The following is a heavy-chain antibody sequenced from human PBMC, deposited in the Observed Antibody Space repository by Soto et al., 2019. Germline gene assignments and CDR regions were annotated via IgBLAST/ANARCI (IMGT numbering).Heavy chain of an antibody. J-gene: IGHJ4*02. Sequence: QVQLQESGPGLVKPSQTLSLTCTVSGASISSGGYFWTWIRQHPGKGLEWIGYMYYSGNTYYNPSLKGRLTMSLDTSNNQFSLKISSVTAADTAVYYCARCELGLANVDSWGQGTLVTVSS. V-gene: IGHV4-31*03. CDR1: GASISSGGYF. D-gene: IGHD1-26*01. CDR2: MYYSGNT. CDR3: ARCELGLANVDS.